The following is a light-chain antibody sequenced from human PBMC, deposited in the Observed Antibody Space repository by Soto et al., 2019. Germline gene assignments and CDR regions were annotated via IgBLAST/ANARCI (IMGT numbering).Light chain of an antibody. V-gene: IGKV1-5*03. Sequence: DIHMTQSPSTLSGSVGDRVTITCRASQTISSWLAWYQQKPGKAPKLLIYKASTLQSGVPSRFSGSGSGTDFTLTISCLQSEDFATYYCKQYYSYPRTFGQGTKVDIK. J-gene: IGKJ1*01. CDR3: KQYYSYPRT. CDR1: QTISSW. CDR2: KAS.